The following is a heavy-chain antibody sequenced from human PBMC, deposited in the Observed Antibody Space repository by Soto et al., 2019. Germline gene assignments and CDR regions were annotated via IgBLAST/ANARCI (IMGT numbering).Heavy chain of an antibody. CDR3: ARRRPTRYYNY. Sequence: PGGSLRLSCAASGFPFSDYYMSWIRQAPGKGLEWVSSIGSSSSYTNYADSVKGRFTISRDNAKNSLYLQMNSLRAEDTAVYYCARRRPTRYYNYWGQGTLVTVSA. V-gene: IGHV3-11*03. CDR1: GFPFSDYY. CDR2: IGSSSSYT. D-gene: IGHD3-9*01. J-gene: IGHJ4*02.